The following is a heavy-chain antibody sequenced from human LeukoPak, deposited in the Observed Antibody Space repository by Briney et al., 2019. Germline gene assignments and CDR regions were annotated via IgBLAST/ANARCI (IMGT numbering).Heavy chain of an antibody. CDR1: GYTLTELS. J-gene: IGHJ4*02. D-gene: IGHD3-22*01. Sequence: ASVKVSCKVSGYTLTELSMHWVRQAPGKGLEWMGGFDPEDGETIYAQKFQGRVTMTEDTSTDTAYMELNSLRSEDTAVYYCARDLAGYYYDSSGYGYWGQGTLVTVSS. CDR3: ARDLAGYYYDSSGYGY. V-gene: IGHV1-24*01. CDR2: FDPEDGET.